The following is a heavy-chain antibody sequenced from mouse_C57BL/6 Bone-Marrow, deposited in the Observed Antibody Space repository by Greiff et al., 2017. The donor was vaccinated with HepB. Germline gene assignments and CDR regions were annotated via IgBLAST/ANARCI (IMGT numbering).Heavy chain of an antibody. Sequence: VQLQQPGAELVRPGSSVKLSCKASGYTFTSYWLHWVKQRPIQGLEWIGNIDPSDSETHYNQKFKDKATLTVDKSSSTAYMQLSSLTSEDSAVYYCARSGYWYFDVWGTGTTVTVSS. CDR3: ARSGYWYFDV. J-gene: IGHJ1*03. D-gene: IGHD3-1*01. V-gene: IGHV1-52*01. CDR1: GYTFTSYW. CDR2: IDPSDSET.